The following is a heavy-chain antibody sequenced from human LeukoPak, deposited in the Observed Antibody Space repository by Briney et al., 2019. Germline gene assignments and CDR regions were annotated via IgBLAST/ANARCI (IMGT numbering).Heavy chain of an antibody. D-gene: IGHD4-17*01. CDR1: GFTFPAYA. CDR3: AKGLSVFTVTDFDY. J-gene: IGHJ4*02. CDR2: ITGAGGNT. Sequence: PGGSLRLSCAASGFTFPAYAMSWVRQAPGKGLEWLSAITGAGGNTYYADPVKGRFTVSRDNSKNTLYLQMNSLRAEDTAVYYCAKGLSVFTVTDFDYWGQGTLVTVSS. V-gene: IGHV3-23*01.